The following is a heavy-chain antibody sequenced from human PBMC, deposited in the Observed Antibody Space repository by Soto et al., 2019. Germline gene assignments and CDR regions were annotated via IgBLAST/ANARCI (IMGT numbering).Heavy chain of an antibody. D-gene: IGHD3-10*01. V-gene: IGHV3-23*01. Sequence: GSLRLSCVASGFSFNDYAMTWVRLAPGRGLEWVSVISGSGANTYYADLVKGRFTISRDNSKNTLYLQMSSLRADDSAVYFCARGSKDSYPGSRIFDFWGRGTLVTVSS. CDR2: ISGSGANT. CDR3: ARGSKDSYPGSRIFDF. J-gene: IGHJ4*02. CDR1: GFSFNDYA.